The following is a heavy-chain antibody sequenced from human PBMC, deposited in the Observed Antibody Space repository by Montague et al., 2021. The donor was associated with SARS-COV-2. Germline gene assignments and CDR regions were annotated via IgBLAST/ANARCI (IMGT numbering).Heavy chain of an antibody. J-gene: IGHJ1*01. CDR3: VSGRDGSYSHFHF. Sequence: SETLSLTCTVSGVPINEYFWTWIRQTPGKGLEWIGYIFFNRGPIHNASLKNRVTISLDTSKSQVSLRLTSVTAADTAVYFCVSGRDGSYSHFHFWGQGALVTVSS. CDR2: IFFNRGP. D-gene: IGHD4-11*01. CDR1: GVPINEYF. V-gene: IGHV4-59*01.